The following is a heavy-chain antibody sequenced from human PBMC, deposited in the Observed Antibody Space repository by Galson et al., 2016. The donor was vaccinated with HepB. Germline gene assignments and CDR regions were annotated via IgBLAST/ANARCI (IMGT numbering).Heavy chain of an antibody. J-gene: IGHJ5*02. D-gene: IGHD3-3*01. CDR1: GGTFESFA. CDR3: ARESAISGVVSDNNWFDP. Sequence: SVKVSCKASGGTFESFAFTWVRQAPGQGLEWMGGIIPILGSADYAQKFQGRVTITADKSTSTAYMELSSLRSEDTAVYYCARESAISGVVSDNNWFDPWGQGTLVTVSS. V-gene: IGHV1-69*10. CDR2: IIPILGSA.